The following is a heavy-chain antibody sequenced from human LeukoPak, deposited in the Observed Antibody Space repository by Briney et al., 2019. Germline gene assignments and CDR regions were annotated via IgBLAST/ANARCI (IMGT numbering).Heavy chain of an antibody. CDR1: GFTVSSNY. V-gene: IGHV3-66*02. CDR3: ASMEWLLYDAPLLYYYYYMDV. CDR2: IYSGGST. Sequence: PGGSLRLSCAASGFTVSSNYMSWVRQAPGKGLEWVSVIYSGGSTYYADSVKGRFTISRDNSKNTLYLQMNSLRAEDTAVYYCASMEWLLYDAPLLYYYYYMDVWGKGTTVTVSS. D-gene: IGHD3-3*01. J-gene: IGHJ6*03.